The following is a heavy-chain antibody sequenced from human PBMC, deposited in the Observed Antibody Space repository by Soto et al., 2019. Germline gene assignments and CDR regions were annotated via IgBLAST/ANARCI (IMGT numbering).Heavy chain of an antibody. Sequence: QVQLVESGGGVVQPRRSLRLSCAASGFTFSSYGMHWVRQAPGKRLEWVAVIWYDGSNKYYADSVKGRFTISRDNSKNTLYLQMNSLRAEDTAVYYCARDYTVEMATISNYWGQGTLVTVSS. CDR3: ARDYTVEMATISNY. V-gene: IGHV3-33*01. CDR2: IWYDGSNK. D-gene: IGHD5-12*01. J-gene: IGHJ4*02. CDR1: GFTFSSYG.